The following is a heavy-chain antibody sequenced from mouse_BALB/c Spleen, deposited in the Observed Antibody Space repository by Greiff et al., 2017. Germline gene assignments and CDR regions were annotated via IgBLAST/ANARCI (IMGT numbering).Heavy chain of an antibody. Sequence: EVKLMESGGGLVKPGGSLKLSCAASGFTFSDYYMYWVRQTPEKRLEWVATISDGGSYTYYPDSVKGRFTISRDNAKNNLYLQMSSLKSEDTAMYYCARGGYDVNYAMDYWGQGTSVTVSS. CDR3: ARGGYDVNYAMDY. J-gene: IGHJ4*01. D-gene: IGHD2-2*01. V-gene: IGHV5-4*02. CDR2: ISDGGSYT. CDR1: GFTFSDYY.